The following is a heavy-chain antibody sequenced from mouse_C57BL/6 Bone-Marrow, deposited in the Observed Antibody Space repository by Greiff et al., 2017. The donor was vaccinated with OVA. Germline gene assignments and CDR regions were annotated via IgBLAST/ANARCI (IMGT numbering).Heavy chain of an antibody. CDR2: ISDGGSYT. CDR1: GFTFSSYA. D-gene: IGHD2-3*01. Sequence: EVMLVESGGGLVKPGGSLKLSCAASGFTFSSYAMSWVRQTPETRLEWVATISDGGSYTYYPDNVKGRFTISRDNAKNNLYLQMSHLKSEDTAMYYCARGWLLYYAMDYWGQGTSVTVSS. J-gene: IGHJ4*01. V-gene: IGHV5-4*03. CDR3: ARGWLLYYAMDY.